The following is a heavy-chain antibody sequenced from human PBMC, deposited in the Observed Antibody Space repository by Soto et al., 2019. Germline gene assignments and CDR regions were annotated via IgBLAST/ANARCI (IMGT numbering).Heavy chain of an antibody. CDR2: INHSGST. Sequence: PSETLSLTCAVYGGSFSGYYWSWIRQPPGKGLEWIGEINHSGSTNYNPSLKSRVTISVDKSKNQFSLKLSSVTAADTAVYYCARVFRYYFDYWGQGTLVTVSS. CDR1: GGSFSGYY. CDR3: ARVFRYYFDY. V-gene: IGHV4-34*01. J-gene: IGHJ4*02. D-gene: IGHD2-21*01.